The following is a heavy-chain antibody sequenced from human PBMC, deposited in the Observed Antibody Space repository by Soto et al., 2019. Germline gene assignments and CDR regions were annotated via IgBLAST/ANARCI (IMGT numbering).Heavy chain of an antibody. D-gene: IGHD4-4*01. CDR2: ISYDGSNK. CDR1: GFTFSSYA. J-gene: IGHJ5*02. Sequence: GGALRLSCAASGFTFSSYAMHWVRQAPGKGLEWVAVISYDGSNKYYADSVKGRFTISRDNSKNTLYLQMNSLRAEDTAVYYCARESSEEYTVTTLFYNWFDPWGQGTLVTVS. CDR3: ARESSEEYTVTTLFYNWFDP. V-gene: IGHV3-30-3*01.